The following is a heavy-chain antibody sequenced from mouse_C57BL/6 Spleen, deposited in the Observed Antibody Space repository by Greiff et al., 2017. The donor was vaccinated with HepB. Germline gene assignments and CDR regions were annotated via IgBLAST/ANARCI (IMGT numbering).Heavy chain of an antibody. CDR3: ARSGGGRANFYYFDY. J-gene: IGHJ2*01. CDR2: IHPNSGST. CDR1: GYTFTSYW. Sequence: VQLQQPGAELVKPGASVKLSCKASGYTFTSYWMHWVKQRPGQGLEWIGMIHPNSGSTNYNEKFKSKATLTVDKSSSTAYMQLSSLTSEDSAVYYCARSGGGRANFYYFDYWGQGTTLTVSS. V-gene: IGHV1-64*01. D-gene: IGHD1-1*01.